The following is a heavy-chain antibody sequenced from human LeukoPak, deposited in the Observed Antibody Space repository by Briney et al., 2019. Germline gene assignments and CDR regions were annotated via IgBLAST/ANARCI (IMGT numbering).Heavy chain of an antibody. CDR2: IYHSGSA. CDR3: ARDPRWLTPDCTSTSCYENYFDP. D-gene: IGHD2-2*01. CDR1: GSSISSGYQ. V-gene: IGHV4-38-2*02. Sequence: SQTLSLTCAVSGSSISSGYQWAWIRQSPGKGLEWIGSIYHSGSAHYNPSLKSRVTILVETSKNQFSLKLYSVTAADTAVYYCARDPRWLTPDCTSTSCYENYFDPWGQGTLVTVSS. J-gene: IGHJ5*02.